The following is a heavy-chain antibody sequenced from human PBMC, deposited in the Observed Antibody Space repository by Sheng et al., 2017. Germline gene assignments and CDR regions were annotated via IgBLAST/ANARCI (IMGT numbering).Heavy chain of an antibody. Sequence: QVQLVQSGAEVKKPGASVKVSCKASGYTFTSYDINWVRQATGQGLEWMGWMNPNSGNTGYAQKFQGRVTITRNTSISTAYMELSSLRSEDTAVYYCARGGENYYGSGRRAFDIWGQGTMVTVSS. J-gene: IGHJ3*02. CDR2: MNPNSGNT. V-gene: IGHV1-8*03. D-gene: IGHD3-10*01. CDR3: ARGGENYYGSGRRAFDI. CDR1: GYTFTSYD.